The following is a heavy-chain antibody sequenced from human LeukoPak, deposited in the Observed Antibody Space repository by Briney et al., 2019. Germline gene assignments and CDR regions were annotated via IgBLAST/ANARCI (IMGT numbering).Heavy chain of an antibody. J-gene: IGHJ2*01. V-gene: IGHV4-4*08. CDR3: ARRAYYDTSGYSPASGYFDL. D-gene: IGHD3-22*01. CDR1: GGSIFSYY. CDR2: IYSDGIT. Sequence: SETVSLTCTVSGGSIFSYYFNWIRQPPGKGLEWIGYIYSDGITNYNPSLRSRGTISIATSKNQVSLRLRSVTAADTAIYYCARRAYYDTSGYSPASGYFDLWGRGTLVTVSS.